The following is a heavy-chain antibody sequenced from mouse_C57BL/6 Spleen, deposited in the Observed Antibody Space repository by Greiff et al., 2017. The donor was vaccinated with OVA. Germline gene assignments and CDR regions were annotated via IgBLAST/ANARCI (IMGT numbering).Heavy chain of an antibody. D-gene: IGHD4-1*01. CDR1: GYTFTSYW. CDR3: ARGNWDEGRYFDY. J-gene: IGHJ2*01. CDR2: IDPNSGGT. V-gene: IGHV1-72*01. Sequence: VKLQQPGAELVKPGASVKLSCKASGYTFTSYWMHWVKQRPGRGLEWIGRIDPNSGGTKYNEKFKSKATLTVDKPSSAAYMQLSSLTSEDSAVYYCARGNWDEGRYFDYWGQGTTLTVSS.